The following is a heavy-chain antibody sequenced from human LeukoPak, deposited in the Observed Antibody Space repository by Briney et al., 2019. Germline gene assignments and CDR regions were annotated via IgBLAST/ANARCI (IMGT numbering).Heavy chain of an antibody. CDR1: GDSVSSNSVT. CDR3: ARRLTQYDCFDP. V-gene: IGHV6-1*01. Sequence: SQTLSLTCAISGDSVSSNSVTWNWIRQSPSRGLEWLGRTYYRSTWYNDYAVSVRGRITVNPDTSKNQFSLYLNSVTPEDTAVYYCARRLTQYDCFDPWGQGILVTVSS. J-gene: IGHJ5*02. D-gene: IGHD2-2*01. CDR2: TYYRSTWYN.